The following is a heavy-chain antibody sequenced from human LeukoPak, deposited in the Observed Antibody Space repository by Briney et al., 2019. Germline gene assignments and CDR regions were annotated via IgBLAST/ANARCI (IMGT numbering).Heavy chain of an antibody. CDR1: RYSSTSYW. Sequence: GESLKISCKGYRYSSTSYWIGWVRQMPGKGLEWMGIIYPGDSDTRYSPSFQGQVTISADKSISTAYLQWSSLKASDTAMYYCARVGGHRKKYNWLDPWGQGTLVTVSS. V-gene: IGHV5-51*01. D-gene: IGHD1-14*01. J-gene: IGHJ5*02. CDR2: IYPGDSDT. CDR3: ARVGGHRKKYNWLDP.